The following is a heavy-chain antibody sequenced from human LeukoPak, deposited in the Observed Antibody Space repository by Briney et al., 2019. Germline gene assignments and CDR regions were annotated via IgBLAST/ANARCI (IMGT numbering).Heavy chain of an antibody. CDR2: IYPNSGGT. V-gene: IGHV1-2*02. CDR1: GYTFTGYY. D-gene: IGHD6-6*01. J-gene: IGHJ4*02. Sequence: ASVKVSCKASGYTFTGYYIHWVRQAPGQGLEWMGWIYPNSGGTKYAQKFQGRVTMTRDTSISTAYMELSSLASDDTAVYYCAPTSSSLYYFDYWGQGTLVTVSS. CDR3: APTSSSLYYFDY.